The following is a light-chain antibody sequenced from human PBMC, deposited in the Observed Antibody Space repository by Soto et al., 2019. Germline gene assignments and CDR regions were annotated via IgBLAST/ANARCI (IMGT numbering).Light chain of an antibody. Sequence: DIQMTQSPSSLSASVGDRVTITCRASQSISSYLNWYQQKPGKAPKLLIYAASSLQSGVPSRFSGSGSGTDFTLTISSLQPEDFATYYCQQSYRVTFGQGTKVEIK. J-gene: IGKJ1*01. CDR3: QQSYRVT. V-gene: IGKV1-39*01. CDR2: AAS. CDR1: QSISSY.